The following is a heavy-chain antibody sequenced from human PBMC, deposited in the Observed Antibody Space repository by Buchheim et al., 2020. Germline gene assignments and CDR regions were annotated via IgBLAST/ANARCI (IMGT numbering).Heavy chain of an antibody. J-gene: IGHJ4*02. D-gene: IGHD3-22*01. V-gene: IGHV3-30*18. Sequence: QVQLVESGGGVVQPGRSLRLSCAASGFTFSSYGMHWVRQAPGKGLEWVAVISYDGSNKYYADSVKGRFNIPRENSKNTLYLQMNSLRAEDTAVYYCAKYYYDSSNYHGVPGNWGQGTL. CDR2: ISYDGSNK. CDR1: GFTFSSYG. CDR3: AKYYYDSSNYHGVPGN.